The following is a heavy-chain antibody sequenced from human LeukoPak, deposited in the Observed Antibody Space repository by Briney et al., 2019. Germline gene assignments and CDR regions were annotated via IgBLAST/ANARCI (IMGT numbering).Heavy chain of an antibody. Sequence: SETLSLTCTVSGGSISSSSYYWGWIRQPPGKGLEWIGSIYYSGTTYYNPSLKSRVTIFVDTSKNQFSLKLSSVTAADTAVYYCARHRQWERYAFDFWGQGTMVTISS. J-gene: IGHJ3*01. V-gene: IGHV4-39*01. CDR3: ARHRQWERYAFDF. CDR2: IYYSGTT. D-gene: IGHD1-26*01. CDR1: GGSISSSSYY.